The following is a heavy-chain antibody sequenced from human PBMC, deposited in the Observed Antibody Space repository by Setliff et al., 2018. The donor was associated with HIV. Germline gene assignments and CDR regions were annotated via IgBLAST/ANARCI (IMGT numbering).Heavy chain of an antibody. CDR3: ARAPPNSEY. CDR1: GFTFNNYG. J-gene: IGHJ4*02. CDR2: ISYDESNK. V-gene: IGHV3-30*03. Sequence: GESLKISCAASGFTFNNYGLHWVRQAPGKGLEWVAVISYDESNKYYADSVKGRFTISRDNSKNTLYLQMNSLRAEDTAMYYCARAPPNSEYWGRGTLVTVS.